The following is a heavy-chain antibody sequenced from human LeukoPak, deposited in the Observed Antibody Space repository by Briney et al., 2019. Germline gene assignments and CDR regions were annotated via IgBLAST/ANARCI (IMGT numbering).Heavy chain of an antibody. CDR1: GGSISSYY. D-gene: IGHD2-8*01. CDR2: IYYSGST. CDR3: GSFVWGRNWFDP. Sequence: SETLSLTCTVSGGSISSYYWNWIRQPPGKGLEWIGYIYYSGSTNYNPSLKSRVTISVDTSKNQFSLKLSSVTAADTAVYYCGSFVWGRNWFDPWGQGTLVTVSS. J-gene: IGHJ5*02. V-gene: IGHV4-59*01.